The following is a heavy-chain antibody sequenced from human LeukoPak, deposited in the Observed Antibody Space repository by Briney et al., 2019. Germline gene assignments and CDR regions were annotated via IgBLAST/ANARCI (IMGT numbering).Heavy chain of an antibody. CDR1: GFTFSSYA. J-gene: IGHJ4*02. V-gene: IGHV3-23*01. D-gene: IGHD3-22*01. CDR2: ISGSGDNT. CDR3: AKGSYYDSSGSFYFDY. Sequence: SGGSLRLSCAASGFTFSSYAMSWVRQAPGKGLEWVSGISGSGDNTYYADSVKGRFTISRDNSKNTLYVQVNSLGTEDTAAYYCAKGSYYDSSGSFYFDYWAREPWSPSP.